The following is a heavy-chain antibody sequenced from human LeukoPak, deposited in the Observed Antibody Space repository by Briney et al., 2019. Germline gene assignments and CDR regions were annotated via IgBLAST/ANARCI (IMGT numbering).Heavy chain of an antibody. CDR1: GFTFSSFW. Sequence: GGSLRLSCAASGFTFSSFWMGWVRQAPGKGLERVANIKQDGSEQYYVDSVKGRFTISRDNAKNSLYLQMNSLRAEDTAVYYCARDKSVGATPLDYWGQGTLVTVSS. CDR3: ARDKSVGATPLDY. CDR2: IKQDGSEQ. D-gene: IGHD1-26*01. V-gene: IGHV3-7*05. J-gene: IGHJ4*02.